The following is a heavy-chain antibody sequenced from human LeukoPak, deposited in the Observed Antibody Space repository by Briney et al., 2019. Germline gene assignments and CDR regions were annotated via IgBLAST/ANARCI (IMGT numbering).Heavy chain of an antibody. CDR2: IRSDGGSS. CDR3: AIGKYSSGGIFDY. V-gene: IGHV3-74*01. Sequence: GGSLRLSCAASGFTFSSYFWMNWVRQAPGKGLVWVSRIRSDGGSSTYADSVKGRFTISRDNAKNTLYLQMNTLRAEDTAVYYCAIGKYSSGGIFDYWGQGTLVTVSS. CDR1: GFTFSSYFW. D-gene: IGHD6-19*01. J-gene: IGHJ4*02.